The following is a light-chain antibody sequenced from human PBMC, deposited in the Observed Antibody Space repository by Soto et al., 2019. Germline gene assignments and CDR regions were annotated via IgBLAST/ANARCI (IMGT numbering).Light chain of an antibody. CDR3: QQYNSYPIT. Sequence: DIQMTQSPSTLSASVGDRVTITCRASQSINSWLVWYQQKPGKAPKVVIYKAFSLESGVPSRFSGSGSGTEFTLTISSLQPDDFATYYCQQYNSYPITFGQGTRLEIK. CDR2: KAF. CDR1: QSINSW. J-gene: IGKJ5*01. V-gene: IGKV1-5*03.